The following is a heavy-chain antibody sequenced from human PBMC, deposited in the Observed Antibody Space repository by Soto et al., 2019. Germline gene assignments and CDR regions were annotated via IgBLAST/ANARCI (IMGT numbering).Heavy chain of an antibody. Sequence: SETLSLTCTVSGGSLSSYYWMWIRQSPGKGLEWMGYIYYTGGTHYNPSLQSRVTMSVDTSKNQFSLKLRSVTAADTAVYYCARSLRRGPPFDYWGQGTLVTVSS. D-gene: IGHD3-10*01. CDR2: IYYTGGT. CDR1: GGSLSSYY. V-gene: IGHV4-59*01. J-gene: IGHJ4*02. CDR3: ARSLRRGPPFDY.